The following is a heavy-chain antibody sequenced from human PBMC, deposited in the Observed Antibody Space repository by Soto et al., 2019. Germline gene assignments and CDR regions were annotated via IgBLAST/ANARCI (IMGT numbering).Heavy chain of an antibody. V-gene: IGHV4-61*05. D-gene: IGHD6-19*01. CDR2: IYYSGST. J-gene: IGHJ1*01. CDR1: GGSISSSSYY. Sequence: SETLSLTCTVSGGSISSSSYYWGWIRQPPGKGLEWIGYIYYSGSTNYNPSLKSRVTISVDTSKNQFSLKLSSVTAADTAVYYCVSGWNTGGYFQHWGQGTLVTVSS. CDR3: VSGWNTGGYFQH.